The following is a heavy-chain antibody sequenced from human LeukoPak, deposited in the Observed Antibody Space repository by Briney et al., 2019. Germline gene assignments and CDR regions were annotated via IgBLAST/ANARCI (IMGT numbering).Heavy chain of an antibody. D-gene: IGHD1-26*01. J-gene: IGHJ4*02. Sequence: SQTLSLTCTVSGGSISSGDYYWSWIRQPPGKGLEWIGEINHSGSTNYNPSLKSRVTISVDTSKNQFSLKLSSVTAADTAVYYCARGGRWELGYWGQGALVTVSS. V-gene: IGHV4-30-4*08. CDR3: ARGGRWELGY. CDR1: GGSISSGDYY. CDR2: INHSGST.